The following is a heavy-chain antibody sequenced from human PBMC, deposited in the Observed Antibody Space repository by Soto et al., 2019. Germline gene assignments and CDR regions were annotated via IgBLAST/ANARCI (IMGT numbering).Heavy chain of an antibody. D-gene: IGHD2-2*01. CDR2: INPSGGST. CDR3: ARGDCSSTSCYSEVYYYYYYMDV. J-gene: IGHJ6*03. V-gene: IGHV1-46*03. Sequence: QVQLVQSGAEVKKPGASVKVSCKASGYTFTSYYMHWVRQAPGQGLEWMGIINPSGGSTSYAQKFQGRVNMTRDTSTSTVYMELSSLRSEDTAVYYCARGDCSSTSCYSEVYYYYYYMDVWGKGTTVTVSS. CDR1: GYTFTSYY.